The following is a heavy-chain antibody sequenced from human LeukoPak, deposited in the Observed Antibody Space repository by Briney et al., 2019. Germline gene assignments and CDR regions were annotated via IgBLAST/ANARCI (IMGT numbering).Heavy chain of an antibody. CDR2: ISGSGGST. CDR1: GFTFSSYA. CDR3: ANKYYYGSGSYYYFDY. J-gene: IGHJ4*02. Sequence: PGGSLRLSCAASGFTFSSYAMSWVRQAPGKGLEWVSAISGSGGSTYDADSVKGRFTISRDNSKNTLYLQMNSLRAEDTAVYYCANKYYYGSGSYYYFDYWGQGTLVTVSS. D-gene: IGHD3-10*01. V-gene: IGHV3-23*01.